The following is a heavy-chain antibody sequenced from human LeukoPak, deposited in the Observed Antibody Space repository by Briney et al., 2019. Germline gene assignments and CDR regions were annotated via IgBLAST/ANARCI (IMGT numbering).Heavy chain of an antibody. CDR3: AKDSRYYDSSGYYYPGWFDP. CDR1: GFIFNNFA. J-gene: IGHJ5*02. Sequence: PGGSLRLSCVASGFIFNNFAMSWVRQAPGKGPECVSIISGAGDGTHYIDSVKGRFTISRDNSKNTLYLQMNSLRAEDTALYYCAKDSRYYDSSGYYYPGWFDPWGQGTLVTVSS. D-gene: IGHD3-22*01. V-gene: IGHV3-23*01. CDR2: ISGAGDGT.